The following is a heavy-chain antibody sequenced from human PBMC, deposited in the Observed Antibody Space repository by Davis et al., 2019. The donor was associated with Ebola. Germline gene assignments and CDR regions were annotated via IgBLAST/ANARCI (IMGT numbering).Heavy chain of an antibody. V-gene: IGHV3-33*01. CDR2: IWYDGSNK. J-gene: IGHJ4*02. CDR3: ARGGGYSSGWDDY. D-gene: IGHD6-19*01. CDR1: GFTFSSYG. Sequence: PGGSLRLSCAASGFTFSSYGMHWVRQAPGKGLEWVAVIWYDGSNKYYADSVKGRFTISRDNSKNTLYLQMNSLRAEGTAVYYCARGGGYSSGWDDYWGQGTLVTVSS.